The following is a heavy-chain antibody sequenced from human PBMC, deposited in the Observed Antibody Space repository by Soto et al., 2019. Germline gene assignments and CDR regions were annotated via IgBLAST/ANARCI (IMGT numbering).Heavy chain of an antibody. CDR1: GFTFSSYG. Sequence: QVQLVESGGGVVQPGRSLRLSCAASGFTFSSYGMHWVRQAPGKGLEWVAVIWYDGSNKYYADSVKGRFTISRDNSKNTLYLQINSLRAEDTAVYYCARVGAAIRDSPYSYGMDVWGQGTTVTVSS. CDR3: ARVGAAIRDSPYSYGMDV. D-gene: IGHD2-21*01. V-gene: IGHV3-33*01. CDR2: IWYDGSNK. J-gene: IGHJ6*02.